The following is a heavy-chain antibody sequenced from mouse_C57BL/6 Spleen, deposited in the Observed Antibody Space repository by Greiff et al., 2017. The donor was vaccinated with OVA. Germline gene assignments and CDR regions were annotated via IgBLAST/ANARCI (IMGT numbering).Heavy chain of an antibody. CDR3: ARPLITTVGPFAY. Sequence: EVKLMESGGGLVKPGGSLKLSCAASGFTFSDYGMHWVRQAPEKGLEWVAYISSGSSTIYYADTVKGRFTISRDNAKNTLFLQMTSLRSEDTAMYYCARPLITTVGPFAYWGQGTLVTVSA. CDR1: GFTFSDYG. J-gene: IGHJ3*01. V-gene: IGHV5-17*01. D-gene: IGHD1-1*01. CDR2: ISSGSSTI.